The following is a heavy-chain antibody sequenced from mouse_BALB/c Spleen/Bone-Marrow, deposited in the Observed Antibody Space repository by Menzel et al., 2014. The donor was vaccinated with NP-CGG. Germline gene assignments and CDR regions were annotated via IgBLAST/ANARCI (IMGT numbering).Heavy chain of an antibody. D-gene: IGHD2-4*01. J-gene: IGHJ3*01. CDR2: INPSTGYT. V-gene: IGHV1-4*01. Sequence: QLVESGAERAKPGASVKMSCKASGYTFTSYRMHRVKQRPGQGMEWMGNINPSTGYTEYNQKFKDKATLTADKSSRTTXXXXHSLPSEDSAVFYCSRCRCDYDGFAYWGQGTLVTVSA. CDR3: SRCRCDYDGFAY. CDR1: GYTFTSYR.